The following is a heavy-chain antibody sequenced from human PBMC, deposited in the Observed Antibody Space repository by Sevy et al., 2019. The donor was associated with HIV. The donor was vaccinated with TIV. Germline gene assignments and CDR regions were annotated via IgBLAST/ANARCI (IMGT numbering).Heavy chain of an antibody. CDR3: ARVKDDSSVHRFDY. V-gene: IGHV3-7*01. D-gene: IGHD3-22*01. CDR1: GFTFSRYW. Sequence: GGSLRLSCAASGFTFSRYWMSWVRQAPGKGLEWVANIKQGGSEKYYVDSVKGRFTISRDNAKNSLYLQMNSLRADDTAVYYCARVKDDSSVHRFDYWGQGTLVTVSS. CDR2: IKQGGSEK. J-gene: IGHJ4*02.